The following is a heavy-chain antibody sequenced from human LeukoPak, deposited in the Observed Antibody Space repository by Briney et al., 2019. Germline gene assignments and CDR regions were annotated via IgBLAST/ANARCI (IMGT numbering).Heavy chain of an antibody. Sequence: QPGGSLRLSCAASGFTLSSYAMSWVRQAPGRGLEWVSAISGSGGSTYYADSVKGRFTISRDNSKNTLYLQMNSLRAEDTAVYYCATCITMVRGVISGFDYWGQGTLVTVSS. D-gene: IGHD3-10*01. CDR1: GFTLSSYA. J-gene: IGHJ4*02. CDR2: ISGSGGST. V-gene: IGHV3-23*01. CDR3: ATCITMVRGVISGFDY.